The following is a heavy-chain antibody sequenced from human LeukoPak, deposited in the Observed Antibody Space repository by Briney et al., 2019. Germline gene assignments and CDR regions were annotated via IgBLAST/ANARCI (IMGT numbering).Heavy chain of an antibody. V-gene: IGHV4-34*01. CDR3: ARGRGYCSSTSCYKAYCYYYYMDV. J-gene: IGHJ6*03. CDR2: INHSGST. CDR1: GGSFSGYY. Sequence: PSETLSLTCAVYGGSFSGYYWSWIRQPPGKGLEWIGEINHSGSTNYNPSLKSRVTISVDTSKNQFSLKLSSVTAADTAVYYCARGRGYCSSTSCYKAYCYYYYMDVWGKGTTVTVSS. D-gene: IGHD2-2*02.